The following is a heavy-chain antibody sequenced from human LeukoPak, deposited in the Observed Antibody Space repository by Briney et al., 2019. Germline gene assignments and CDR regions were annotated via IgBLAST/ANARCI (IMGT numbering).Heavy chain of an antibody. Sequence: SETLSLTCTVSGYSISSGYYWGWIRQPPGKGLEWIGSIYHSGSTYYNPSLKSRVTMSVDTSKNQFSLKLSSATAADTAVYYCARMGYYYDSSGYWEYFQHWGQGTLVTVSS. D-gene: IGHD3-22*01. CDR1: GYSISSGYY. J-gene: IGHJ1*01. CDR2: IYHSGST. V-gene: IGHV4-38-2*02. CDR3: ARMGYYYDSSGYWEYFQH.